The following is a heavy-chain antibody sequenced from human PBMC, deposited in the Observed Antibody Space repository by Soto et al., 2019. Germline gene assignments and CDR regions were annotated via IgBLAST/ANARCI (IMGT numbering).Heavy chain of an antibody. V-gene: IGHV1-69*13. CDR2: IIPIFGTA. D-gene: IGHD2-2*01. J-gene: IGHJ6*02. CDR3: ARDPYCISTSCYALRPSDYYYYGMDV. CDR1: GGTFSSYA. Sequence: SVKVSCKASGGTFSSYAISWVRQAPGQGLEWMGGIIPIFGTANYAQKFQGRVTITADESTSTAYMELSSLRSEDTAVYYCARDPYCISTSCYALRPSDYYYYGMDVWGQGTTVTVSS.